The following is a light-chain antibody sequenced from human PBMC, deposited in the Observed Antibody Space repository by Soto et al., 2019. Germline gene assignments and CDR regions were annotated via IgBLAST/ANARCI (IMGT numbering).Light chain of an antibody. CDR2: EVS. CDR3: SSYTSGNTVI. J-gene: IGLJ2*01. V-gene: IGLV2-14*01. Sequence: QSALTQPPSASGSPGQSVTISCTGTSSDVGGYDYVSWYQQHPGKAPKLMIYEVSNRPSGVSNRFSGSKSGNTASLTISGLQAEDEADYYCSSYTSGNTVIFGGGTQLTVL. CDR1: SSDVGGYDY.